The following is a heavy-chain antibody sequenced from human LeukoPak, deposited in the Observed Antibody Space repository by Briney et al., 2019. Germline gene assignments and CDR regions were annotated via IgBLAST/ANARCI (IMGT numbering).Heavy chain of an antibody. V-gene: IGHV4-34*01. D-gene: IGHD2-21*02. CDR3: ARSHIVAVTGFAFDI. Sequence: SETLSLTCAVYGESFSTYYWSWIRQPPGKGLEWIGEINHSGSTNYNPSLKSRVTISVDSPKNQFSLKLSSVTAADTTVYYCARSHIVAVTGFAFDIWGQGTLVTVSS. CDR2: INHSGST. J-gene: IGHJ3*02. CDR1: GESFSTYY.